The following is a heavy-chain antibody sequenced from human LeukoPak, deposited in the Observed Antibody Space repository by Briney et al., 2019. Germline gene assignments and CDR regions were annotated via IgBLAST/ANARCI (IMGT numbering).Heavy chain of an antibody. J-gene: IGHJ3*02. CDR3: ATDGRRSYCSSTRCHPHIAAAALGAFDI. CDR1: GYTLTELS. D-gene: IGHD2-2*01. CDR2: FDPEDGET. V-gene: IGHV1-24*01. Sequence: ASVKVSCKVSGYTLTELSMHWVRQAPGKGLEWMGGFDPEDGETIYAQKFQGRVTMTEDTSTDTAYMELSSLRSEDTAVYYCATDGRRSYCSSTRCHPHIAAAALGAFDIWGQGTMVTVSS.